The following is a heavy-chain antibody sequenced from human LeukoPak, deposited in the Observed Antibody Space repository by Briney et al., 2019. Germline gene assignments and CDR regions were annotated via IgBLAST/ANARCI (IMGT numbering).Heavy chain of an antibody. D-gene: IGHD1/OR15-1a*01. J-gene: IGHJ4*02. Sequence: GSSVKVSCKASGGTFSSYAISWVRQAPGEGLEWMGGIIPIFGTANYAQKFQGRVTITTVESTSTAYMELSSLRSEDTAVYYCARTDNWNMPFDYWGQGTLVTVSS. V-gene: IGHV1-69*05. CDR1: GGTFSSYA. CDR3: ARTDNWNMPFDY. CDR2: IIPIFGTA.